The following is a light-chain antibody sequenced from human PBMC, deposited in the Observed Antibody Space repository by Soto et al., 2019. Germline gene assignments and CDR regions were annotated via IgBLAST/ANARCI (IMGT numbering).Light chain of an antibody. CDR1: SSDVGGYNY. J-gene: IGLJ1*01. CDR2: DVS. Sequence: QSALTQPASVSGSPGQSITISCTGTSSDVGGYNYVSWYQQHPGKAPKRMIYDVSNRPSGVSNRFSGSKSGNTASLTISGLQSEDEAEYYCSSYTSSSTRVFGTGTKLTVL. V-gene: IGLV2-14*01. CDR3: SSYTSSSTRV.